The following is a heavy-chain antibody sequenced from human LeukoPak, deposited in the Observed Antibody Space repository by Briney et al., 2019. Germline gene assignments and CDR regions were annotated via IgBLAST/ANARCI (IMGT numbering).Heavy chain of an antibody. CDR2: ISSSSSYI. Sequence: GGSLRLSCAASGFTFGSYSMNWVRQAPGKGLEWVSSISSSSSYIYYADSVKGRFTISRDNAKNTLYLQMNSLRAEDTACDSCAREEYQMPFWWGQGNLVTVSS. CDR1: GFTFGSYS. D-gene: IGHD2-2*01. J-gene: IGHJ4*02. CDR3: AREEYQMPFW. V-gene: IGHV3-21*01.